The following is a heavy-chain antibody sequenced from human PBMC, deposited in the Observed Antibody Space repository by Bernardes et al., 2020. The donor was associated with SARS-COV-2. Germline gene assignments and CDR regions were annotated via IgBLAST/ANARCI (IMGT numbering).Heavy chain of an antibody. V-gene: IGHV4-34*01. Sequence: SETLSLTCAVYGGSFSSHYWAWIRQPPGRGLEWVGEINHSGSSTYNPSLKSRVTLSVDTSKMQFSPKLTSVNAADMAVYYCARGASFGFLSAYSFGRGGPFDPWGQGVLVTVAS. CDR1: GGSFSSHY. CDR2: INHSGSS. J-gene: IGHJ5*02. CDR3: ARGASFGFLSAYSFGRGGPFDP. D-gene: IGHD3-3*01.